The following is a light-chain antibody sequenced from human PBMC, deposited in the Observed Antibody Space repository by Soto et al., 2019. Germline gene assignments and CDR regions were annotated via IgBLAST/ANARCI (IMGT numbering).Light chain of an antibody. Sequence: DIQMTQSPFSLSASVGDRVTISCRPSQNIKNYLNWYQQRPGKAPKLLLFAASTLQSGVPSRFSGSGSGTDFTLTISSLQPEGCATDYCQQSCSTRLTCGGGTKVEIK. V-gene: IGKV1-39*01. CDR3: QQSCSTRLT. CDR1: QNIKNY. J-gene: IGKJ4*01. CDR2: AAS.